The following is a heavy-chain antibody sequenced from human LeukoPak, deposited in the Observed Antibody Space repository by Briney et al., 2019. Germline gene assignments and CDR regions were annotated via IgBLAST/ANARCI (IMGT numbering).Heavy chain of an antibody. V-gene: IGHV3-23*01. Sequence: TGGSLRLSCAASGLTFSSYAMSWVRQAPGKGLEWVSAISGSGSSTYYADSVKGRFTISRDNSKNTLYLQMNSLRAEDTALYYCAKDGVAGTYYWGQGTLVTVSS. CDR2: ISGSGSST. D-gene: IGHD6-19*01. CDR3: AKDGVAGTYY. J-gene: IGHJ4*02. CDR1: GLTFSSYA.